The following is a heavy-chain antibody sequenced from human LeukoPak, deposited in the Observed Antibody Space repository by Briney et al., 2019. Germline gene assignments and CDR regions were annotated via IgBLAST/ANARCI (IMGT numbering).Heavy chain of an antibody. V-gene: IGHV3-53*01. Sequence: GGSLRLSCAASGFTVSSNYMSWVRQAPGKGLEWVSVIYSGGSTYYADSVKGRFTISRDNSKNTLYLQMNSLRAEDTAVYYCAKDSMRIQLWLGSRDYYYYMDVWGKGTTVTVSS. D-gene: IGHD5-18*01. CDR1: GFTVSSNY. J-gene: IGHJ6*03. CDR2: IYSGGST. CDR3: AKDSMRIQLWLGSRDYYYYMDV.